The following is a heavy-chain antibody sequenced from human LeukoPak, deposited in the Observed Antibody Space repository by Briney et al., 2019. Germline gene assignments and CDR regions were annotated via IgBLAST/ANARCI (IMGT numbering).Heavy chain of an antibody. J-gene: IGHJ6*02. D-gene: IGHD6-13*01. CDR1: GFTFSSYS. V-gene: IGHV3-30*03. Sequence: GGSLRLSCAASGFTFSSYSMNWVRQAPGKGREWVAVISYDGSNKYYADSVKGRFTTSRDNSKNTLYLPMTSLRAEDTAVYYCASIFADIGIYSSSWYEDGMDVWGQGTTVTVSS. CDR3: ASIFADIGIYSSSWYEDGMDV. CDR2: ISYDGSNK.